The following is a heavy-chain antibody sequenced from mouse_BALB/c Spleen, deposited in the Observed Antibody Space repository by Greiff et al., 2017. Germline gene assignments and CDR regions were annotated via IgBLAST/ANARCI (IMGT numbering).Heavy chain of an antibody. D-gene: IGHD1-1*01. CDR3: ARQDYYGSSYYAMDY. V-gene: IGHV5-6*01. J-gene: IGHJ4*01. Sequence: EVKLMESGGDLVKPGGSLKLSCAASGFTFSSYGMSCVRQTPDKRLEWVATISSGGSYTYYPDSVKGRFTISRDNAKNTLYLQMSSLKSEDTAMYYCARQDYYGSSYYAMDYWGQGTSVTVSS. CDR2: ISSGGSYT. CDR1: GFTFSSYG.